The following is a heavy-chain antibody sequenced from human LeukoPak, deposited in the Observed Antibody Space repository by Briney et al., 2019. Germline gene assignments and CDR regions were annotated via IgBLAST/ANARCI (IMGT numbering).Heavy chain of an antibody. CDR2: INPSGGST. V-gene: IGHV1-46*01. CDR1: GYTFTSYY. CDR3: ARDQEGFDY. J-gene: IGHJ4*02. Sequence: ASVKVSCKASGYTFTSYYMHWVRQAPGQGLEWMGVINPSGGSTSYAQKFQGRVTVTRDTSTSTVHMELSGLRSEDTAVYYCARDQEGFDYWGQGTLVTVSS.